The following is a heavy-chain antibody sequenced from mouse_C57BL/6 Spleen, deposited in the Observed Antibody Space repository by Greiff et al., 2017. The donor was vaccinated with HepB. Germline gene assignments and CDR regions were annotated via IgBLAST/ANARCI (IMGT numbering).Heavy chain of an antibody. CDR3: ARYDGHYGAY. Sequence: VQLQQPGAELVMPGASVKLSCKASGYTFTSYWMHWVKQRPGQGLEWIGEIDPSDSYTNYNQKFKGKSTLTVDKSSSTAYMQLSSLTSEDSAVYDFARYDGHYGAYWGQGTLVTVSA. CDR1: GYTFTSYW. CDR2: IDPSDSYT. V-gene: IGHV1-69*01. D-gene: IGHD2-3*01. J-gene: IGHJ3*01.